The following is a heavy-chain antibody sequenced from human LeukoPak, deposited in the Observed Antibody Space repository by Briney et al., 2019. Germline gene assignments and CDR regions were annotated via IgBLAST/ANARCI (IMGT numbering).Heavy chain of an antibody. CDR2: IYSSGNT. J-gene: IGHJ5*02. D-gene: IGHD3-10*01. V-gene: IGHV4-39*01. Sequence: SQTLSLTCTVSGDSTIIITYYWGWIRQPPGKGPEWIGSIYSSGNTYYNPSLKSRVTISVDTSKNHFSLKLSSVTAADTAVYYCARHPPPGEYSWFDPWGQGILVTVSS. CDR1: GDSTIIITYY. CDR3: ARHPPPGEYSWFDP.